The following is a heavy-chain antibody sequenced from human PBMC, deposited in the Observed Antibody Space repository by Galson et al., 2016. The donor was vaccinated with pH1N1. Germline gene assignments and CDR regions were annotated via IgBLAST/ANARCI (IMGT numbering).Heavy chain of an antibody. J-gene: IGHJ4*02. V-gene: IGHV1-46*03. CDR2: INPSGDTT. CDR3: ARDFYSGYAGGRLDY. Sequence: SVKVSCKESGYTFSPYNMHWVRQAPGQGLEWMGIINPSGDTTNYAQKFQGRVTMPRDTSANKVYMILSSLRSEDTAIYYGARDFYSGYAGGRLDYWGQGTLVTVSS. CDR1: GYTFSPYN. D-gene: IGHD5-12*01.